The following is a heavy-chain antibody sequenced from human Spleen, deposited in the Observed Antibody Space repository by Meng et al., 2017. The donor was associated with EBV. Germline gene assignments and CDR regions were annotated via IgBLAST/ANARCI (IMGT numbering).Heavy chain of an antibody. CDR3: ARGLQQGLAPEEFDS. CDR1: GGSFSGYY. V-gene: IGHV4-34*01. Sequence: VHLQQVGAGLFEPSVTLSVACAFYGGSFSGYYWSWSRQPPGKGLQWIGDINHSGSTNYNPSLKSRVTISVDTSKNQFSLKLSSVTAADTAVYYCARGLQQGLAPEEFDSWGQGTLVTVSS. D-gene: IGHD6-19*01. CDR2: INHSGST. J-gene: IGHJ4*02.